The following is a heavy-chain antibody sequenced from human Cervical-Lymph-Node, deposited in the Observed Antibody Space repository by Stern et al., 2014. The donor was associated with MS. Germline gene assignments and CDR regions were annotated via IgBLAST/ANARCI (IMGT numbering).Heavy chain of an antibody. V-gene: IGHV3-30*01. CDR1: GFIFSNYA. J-gene: IGHJ3*02. CDR3: ASQI. Sequence: VHLVESGGGVVQPGRSLRLSCAASGFIFSNYAMHWVRQPTGEGLEWVAVVSSDGANTYFADSVKGRFTISRDNSKNTLYLQMNSLKIEDTAIYYCASQIWGQGTMVTVSS. CDR2: VSSDGANT.